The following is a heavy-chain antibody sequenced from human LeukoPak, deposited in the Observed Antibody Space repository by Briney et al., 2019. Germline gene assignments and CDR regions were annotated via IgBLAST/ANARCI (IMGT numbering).Heavy chain of an antibody. Sequence: PGGSLRLSCAASGFTFDDYGMSWVRQAPGKGLEWVSGINWNGGSTGYADSVKGRFTISRDNAKNSLYLQMNSLRAEDTAVYYCARDQVPSGPQYYFDYWGQGTLVTVSS. D-gene: IGHD6-19*01. CDR3: ARDQVPSGPQYYFDY. V-gene: IGHV3-20*04. J-gene: IGHJ4*02. CDR1: GFTFDDYG. CDR2: INWNGGST.